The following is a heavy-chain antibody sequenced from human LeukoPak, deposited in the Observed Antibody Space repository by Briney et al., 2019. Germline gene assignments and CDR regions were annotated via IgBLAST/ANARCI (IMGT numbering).Heavy chain of an antibody. CDR1: GFTFSSYS. D-gene: IGHD6-19*01. J-gene: IGHJ4*02. V-gene: IGHV3-48*04. CDR3: ARDPYSSGWSSSFDY. CDR2: ISSSSNTI. Sequence: PGGSLRLSCAASGFTFSSYSMNWVRQAPGKGLEWVSYISSSSNTIYYADSVKGRFTISRDNAKNSLYLQMNSLRAEDTAVYYCARDPYSSGWSSSFDYWGQGTLVTVSS.